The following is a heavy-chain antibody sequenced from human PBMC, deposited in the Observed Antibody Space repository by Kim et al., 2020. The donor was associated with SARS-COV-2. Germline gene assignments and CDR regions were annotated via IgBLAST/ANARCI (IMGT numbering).Heavy chain of an antibody. CDR3: ASTPWGRFDN. V-gene: IGHV4-59*08. CDR1: GGSISSYY. CDR2: IYYSGIT. Sequence: SETLSLTCTVSGGSISSYYWNWIRQPPGKGLEWIGYIYYSGITNYNPSLKSRVTMSIDTSKNQFSLKLNSVTAADTAVYYCASTPWGRFDNWGQGTMVTV. J-gene: IGHJ3*02. D-gene: IGHD2-15*01.